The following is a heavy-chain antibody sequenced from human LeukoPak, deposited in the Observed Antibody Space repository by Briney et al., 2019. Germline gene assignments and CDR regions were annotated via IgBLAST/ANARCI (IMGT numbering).Heavy chain of an antibody. Sequence: GGSLRLSCAASGFTFSSYAMSWVRQAPGKGLEWVAAISGSGGSTYYADSVKGRFTISRDNSKNTLYLQMNSLRAEDTAVYYCAKDRNSRINNWFDPWGQGTLVTVSS. CDR2: ISGSGGST. J-gene: IGHJ5*02. CDR1: GFTFSSYA. D-gene: IGHD6-13*01. V-gene: IGHV3-23*01. CDR3: AKDRNSRINNWFDP.